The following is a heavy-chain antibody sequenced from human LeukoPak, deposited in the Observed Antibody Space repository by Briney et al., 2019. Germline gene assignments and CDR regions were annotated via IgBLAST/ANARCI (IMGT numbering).Heavy chain of an antibody. CDR2: MSSGGSYI. CDR1: GFTFSSYA. D-gene: IGHD3-3*01. V-gene: IGHV3-21*01. J-gene: IGHJ4*02. Sequence: GVSLRLSCAASGFTFSSYAMTWVRQAPGKGVEWVSSMSSGGSYIYYADSVRGRFSISRDNAKNSLYLQMNRLKAEDTAVYYCARDRPTGASRVFVVQWGQGTLVTVSS. CDR3: ARDRPTGASRVFVVQ.